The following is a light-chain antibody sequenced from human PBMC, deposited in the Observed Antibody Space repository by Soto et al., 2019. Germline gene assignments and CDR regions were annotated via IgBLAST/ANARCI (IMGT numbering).Light chain of an antibody. CDR2: GAS. CDR3: QHYGTSQGLFT. V-gene: IGKV3-20*01. Sequence: EIVLTQSPGTLSLSPGERATLSCRASQSVSNSYLAWYQQKPGQAPRLLIYGASSRATGIPDRFSGSGSGTDFTLTISRLETEDFAVYYCQHYGTSQGLFTFGPGTKVDIK. J-gene: IGKJ3*01. CDR1: QSVSNSY.